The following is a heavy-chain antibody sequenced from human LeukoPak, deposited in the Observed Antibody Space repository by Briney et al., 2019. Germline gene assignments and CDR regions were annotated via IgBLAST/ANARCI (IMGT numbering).Heavy chain of an antibody. CDR1: GGSFSGYY. Sequence: PSETLSLTCAVYGGSFSGYYWSWIRQHPGKGLEWIGYIYYTGSTNYNPSLKSRLTISVDTSKNHFSLRLSSVTAADTAVYYCALRRCSSTSCYYYWGQGTLVTVSS. CDR3: ALRRCSSTSCYYY. D-gene: IGHD2-2*01. V-gene: IGHV4-34*09. CDR2: IYYTGST. J-gene: IGHJ4*02.